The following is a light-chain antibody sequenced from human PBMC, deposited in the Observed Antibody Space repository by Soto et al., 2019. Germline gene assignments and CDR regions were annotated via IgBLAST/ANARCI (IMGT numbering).Light chain of an antibody. CDR3: QQSYSRPLT. CDR1: QYINSY. CDR2: GAS. V-gene: IGKV1-39*01. J-gene: IGKJ3*01. Sequence: DIQMTQSPSSLSASVGDRVTITCRASQYINSYVNWYQQKPGKAPKFLIYGASDLQRGVPSRFSGSGSGTDFTLTISSLQPEDFATYYCQQSYSRPLTFGPGTKLDIK.